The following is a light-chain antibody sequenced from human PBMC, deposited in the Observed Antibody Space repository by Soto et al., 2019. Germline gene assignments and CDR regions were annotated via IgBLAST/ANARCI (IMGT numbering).Light chain of an antibody. J-gene: IGLJ2*01. Sequence: QSVLTQPPSASGSPGQSVTISCTGTSSDVGGYNYVSWYQQHPGKAPKLMIYEVSKRPSGVPDRFSGSKSGNTASLTVSGLQAEDEADYYCSSYAGSNNPVFGGGTKLPS. CDR1: SSDVGGYNY. CDR2: EVS. CDR3: SSYAGSNNPV. V-gene: IGLV2-8*01.